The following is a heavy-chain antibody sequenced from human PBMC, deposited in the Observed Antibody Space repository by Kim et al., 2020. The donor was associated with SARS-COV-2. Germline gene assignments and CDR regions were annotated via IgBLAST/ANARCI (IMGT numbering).Heavy chain of an antibody. CDR1: GGSISSGGYY. CDR2: IYYSGST. D-gene: IGHD2-2*01. V-gene: IGHV4-31*03. CDR3: ARGGDIVVVPAASGFFDP. J-gene: IGHJ5*02. Sequence: SETLSLTCTVSGGSISSGGYYWSWIRQHPGKGLEWIGYIYYSGSTYYNPSLKSRVTISVDTSKNQFSLKLSSVTAADTAVYYCARGGDIVVVPAASGFFDPWGQGTLVTVSS.